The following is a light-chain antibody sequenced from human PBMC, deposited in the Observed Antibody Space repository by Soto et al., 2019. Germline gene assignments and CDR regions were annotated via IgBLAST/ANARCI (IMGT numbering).Light chain of an antibody. CDR2: KAS. CDR3: QQYKSYPT. Sequence: DIQMTQSPSTLSASVGDRVTITCRASQSISSWLAWYQQKPGKAPKLLIYKASSLESGVPSRFSGSGSGKEFTLTISTLQPDDFATYYCQQYKSYPTCGGGTKVEIK. V-gene: IGKV1-5*03. CDR1: QSISSW. J-gene: IGKJ4*01.